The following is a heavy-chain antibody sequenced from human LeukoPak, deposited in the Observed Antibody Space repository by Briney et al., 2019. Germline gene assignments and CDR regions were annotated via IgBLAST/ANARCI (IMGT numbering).Heavy chain of an antibody. CDR1: GFTFSSYG. J-gene: IGHJ4*02. D-gene: IGHD3-10*01. CDR2: ISYDGSNK. V-gene: IGHV3-30*18. Sequence: GGSLRLSCAASGFTFSSYGMHWVRQAPGKGLEWVAVISYDGSNKYYADSVKGRFTISRDNSKNTLYLQMNSLRAEDTAVYYCAKDRDISYYGSGSYWGYLDYWGQGTLVTVSS. CDR3: AKDRDISYYGSGSYWGYLDY.